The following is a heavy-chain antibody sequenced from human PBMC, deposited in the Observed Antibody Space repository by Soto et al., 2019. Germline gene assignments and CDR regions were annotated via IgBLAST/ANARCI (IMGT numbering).Heavy chain of an antibody. Sequence: VQLVQSGAEVKKPGSSVKVSCKASGGTFSSYAISWVRQAPGKGLEWVSAISGSGGSTYYADSVKGRFTISRDNSKNTLYLQMNSLRAEDTAVYYCASGRYYFDYWGQGTLVTVSS. D-gene: IGHD3-10*01. CDR3: ASGRYYFDY. V-gene: IGHV3-23*04. CDR2: ISGSGGST. J-gene: IGHJ4*02. CDR1: GGTFSSYA.